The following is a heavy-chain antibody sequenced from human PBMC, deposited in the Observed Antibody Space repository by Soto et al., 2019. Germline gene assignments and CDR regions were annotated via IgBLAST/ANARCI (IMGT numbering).Heavy chain of an antibody. D-gene: IGHD6-13*01. Sequence: ASVKVSCKASGYTFTTYAIHWVRQAPGQRPEWMGWITTHNGGPRYSERFQNRITLTSDTSATTVYMELSSLSSEDTAVYYCAREFSAGTIWGQGTLVTVSS. CDR2: ITTHNGGP. J-gene: IGHJ4*02. CDR1: GYTFTTYA. V-gene: IGHV1-3*04. CDR3: AREFSAGTI.